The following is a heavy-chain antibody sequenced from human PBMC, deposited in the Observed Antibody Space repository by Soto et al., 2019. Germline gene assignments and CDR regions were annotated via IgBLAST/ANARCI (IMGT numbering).Heavy chain of an antibody. Sequence: QVQLQESGPGLVKPSGTLSLTCAVSGGSISSSNWWSWVRQPPGKGLEWIGRIYHSGSTNYNPSLKTRVTISIEQSQNPLSLTLRSVNAAHTAAYYGAGVVGGYYYGMDVLGQGTTVTVSS. CDR2: IYHSGST. CDR3: AGVVGGYYYGMDV. V-gene: IGHV4-4*02. CDR1: GGSISSSNW. J-gene: IGHJ6*02. D-gene: IGHD2-2*01.